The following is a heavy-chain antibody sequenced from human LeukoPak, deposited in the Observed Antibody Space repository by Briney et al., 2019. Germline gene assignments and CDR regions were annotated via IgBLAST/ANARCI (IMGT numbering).Heavy chain of an antibody. J-gene: IGHJ4*02. D-gene: IGHD2-2*01. Sequence: ASVKVSCKASGGTFSSYAISWVRQAPGQGLEWMGGIIPIFGTANYAQKFQGRVTITADESTSTAYMELSSLRSEDTAVYYCARNIPAAIPFDYWGQGTLVTVSS. CDR1: GGTFSSYA. CDR3: ARNIPAAIPFDY. CDR2: IIPIFGTA. V-gene: IGHV1-69*01.